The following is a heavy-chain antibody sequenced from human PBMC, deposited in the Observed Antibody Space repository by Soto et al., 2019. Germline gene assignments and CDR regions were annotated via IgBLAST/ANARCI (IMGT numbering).Heavy chain of an antibody. V-gene: IGHV4-34*01. CDR2: INHSGST. D-gene: IGHD3-3*01. CDR1: GGSFSGYY. J-gene: IGHJ5*02. CDR3: ARVVGPRDFWSGYNNLFDP. Sequence: SETLSLTCAVYGGSFSGYYWSWIRQPPGKGLEWIGEINHSGSTNYNPSLKSRVTISVDTSKNQFSLKLSSVTAADTAVYYCARVVGPRDFWSGYNNLFDPWGQGTLVTVSS.